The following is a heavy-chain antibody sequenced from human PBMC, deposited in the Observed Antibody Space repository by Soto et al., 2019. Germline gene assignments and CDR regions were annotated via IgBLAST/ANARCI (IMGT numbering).Heavy chain of an antibody. V-gene: IGHV4-59*08. Sequence: PSETLSLTCTVSGDSISSYYWSWIRQPPGKGLEWIGYIFYSGSTNYNPSLKSRVTISVDTSKNQFSLRLSSVTAADTAVYYCARQGGGYWGQGTLVTVSS. CDR3: ARQGGGY. J-gene: IGHJ4*02. D-gene: IGHD2-15*01. CDR1: GDSISSYY. CDR2: IFYSGST.